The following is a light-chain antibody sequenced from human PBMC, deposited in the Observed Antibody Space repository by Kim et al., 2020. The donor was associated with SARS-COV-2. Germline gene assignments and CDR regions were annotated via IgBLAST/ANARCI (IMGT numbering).Light chain of an antibody. CDR2: AAS. CDR3: LQHNSYPLT. CDR1: QDIRND. Sequence: DIQMTQSPSSLSASVGDRVTITCRPGQDIRNDLSWYQQKPGKAPKRLIYAASSLQSGVPSRFSGSGSGTEFTLTISSLQLEDFGTYCCLQHNSYPLTFGGGTKVDIK. J-gene: IGKJ4*01. V-gene: IGKV1-17*01.